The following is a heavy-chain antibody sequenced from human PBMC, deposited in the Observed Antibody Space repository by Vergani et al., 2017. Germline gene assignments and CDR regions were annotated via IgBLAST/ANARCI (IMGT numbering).Heavy chain of an antibody. J-gene: IGHJ6*03. D-gene: IGHD2-15*01. CDR1: GFTFSSYS. Sequence: EVQLVESGGGLVKPGGSLRLSCAASGFTFSSYSMNWVRQAPGKGLEWVSSISSSSSYIYYADSVKGRFTISRDNAKNSLYLQMNSMRAEDTAVYYCAMYCSGGSCYSEHYYYMDVWGKGTTVTVSS. CDR2: ISSSSSYI. V-gene: IGHV3-21*01. CDR3: AMYCSGGSCYSEHYYYMDV.